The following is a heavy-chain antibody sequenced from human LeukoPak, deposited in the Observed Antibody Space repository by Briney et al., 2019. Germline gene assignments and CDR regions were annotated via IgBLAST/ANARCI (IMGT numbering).Heavy chain of an antibody. CDR2: IRNKANSHTT. V-gene: IGHV3-72*01. CDR3: VTVSSFDY. CDR1: GFTFSDHY. Sequence: GGSLRLSCAASGFTFSDHYMDWVRQAPGKGLEWVGRIRNKANSHTTEYAASVKDRFTISRDDSKNSLYLQLNSLKTEDTAVYYCVTVSSFDYWGQGTLVTVSS. J-gene: IGHJ4*02.